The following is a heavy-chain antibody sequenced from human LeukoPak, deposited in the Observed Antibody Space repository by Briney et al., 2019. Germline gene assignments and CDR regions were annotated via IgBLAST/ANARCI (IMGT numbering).Heavy chain of an antibody. J-gene: IGHJ4*02. CDR3: AKGYCSSSTCSNGPFDY. Sequence: AGSLRLSCAASGFTFSSYAMSWVRQAPGKGLEWVSAISGSGVSTYYADSVKGRFTISRDNSKNTLYLQMNSLRAEDTAVYYCAKGYCSSSTCSNGPFDYWGQGTLVTVSS. D-gene: IGHD2-15*01. CDR1: GFTFSSYA. CDR2: ISGSGVST. V-gene: IGHV3-23*01.